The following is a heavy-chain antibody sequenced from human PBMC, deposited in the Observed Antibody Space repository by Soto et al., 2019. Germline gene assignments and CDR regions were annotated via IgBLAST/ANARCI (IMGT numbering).Heavy chain of an antibody. D-gene: IGHD3-10*01. V-gene: IGHV3-33*01. J-gene: IGHJ3*02. CDR1: GFTFSSYG. CDR2: IWYDGSNK. Sequence: QVQLVESGGGVVQPGRSLRLSCAASGFTFSSYGMHWVRQAPGKGLEWVAVIWYDGSNKYYADSVKGRFTISRDNSKNTLYLQMNSLRAEDTAVYYCARGPSGITMVRGVIGAFDIWGQGTMVTVSS. CDR3: ARGPSGITMVRGVIGAFDI.